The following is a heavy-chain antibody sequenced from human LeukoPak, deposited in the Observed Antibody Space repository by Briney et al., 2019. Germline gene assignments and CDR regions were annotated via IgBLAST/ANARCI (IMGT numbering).Heavy chain of an antibody. Sequence: PSETLSLTCTVSGYSISSGYYWGWIRQPPGNGLEWIGSIYYSGSTYYNPSLKSRVTISVDTSKNRFSLKLSSVNAADTAVYYCARGRRDGYMLLWEDYWGQGALVTVSS. V-gene: IGHV4-38-2*02. CDR1: GYSISSGYY. J-gene: IGHJ4*02. CDR3: ARGRRDGYMLLWEDY. CDR2: IYYSGST. D-gene: IGHD5-24*01.